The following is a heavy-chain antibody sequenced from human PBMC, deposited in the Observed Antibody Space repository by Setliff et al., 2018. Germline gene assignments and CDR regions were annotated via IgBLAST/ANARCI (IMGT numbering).Heavy chain of an antibody. D-gene: IGHD2-15*01. CDR1: GYTLTELS. CDR3: ATNSGGNTIDAFDI. J-gene: IGHJ3*02. CDR2: FDPEDGET. V-gene: IGHV1-24*01. Sequence: VKVSCKVSGYTLTELSMHWVRQAPGKGLEWMGGFDPEDGETIYAQKFQGRVTMTEDTSTDTAYMELSSLRSEDTAVYYCATNSGGNTIDAFDIWGQGTMVTVSS.